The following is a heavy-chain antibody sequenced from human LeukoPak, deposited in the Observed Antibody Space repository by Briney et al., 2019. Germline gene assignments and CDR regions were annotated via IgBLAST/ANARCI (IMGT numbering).Heavy chain of an antibody. Sequence: GGSLRLSCAASGFAISSSYMSWVHQALGKGLEWVSVIYSGGSTYYADSVKGRFTISRDNSKNTLYLQMNSLRAEDTAVYYCARIRSSGWVFDYWGQGTLVTVSS. CDR1: GFAISSSY. J-gene: IGHJ4*02. V-gene: IGHV3-53*01. CDR3: ARIRSSGWVFDY. D-gene: IGHD6-19*01. CDR2: IYSGGST.